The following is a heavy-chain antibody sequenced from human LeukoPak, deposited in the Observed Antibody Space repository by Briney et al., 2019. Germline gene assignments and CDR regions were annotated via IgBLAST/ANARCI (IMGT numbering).Heavy chain of an antibody. Sequence: SETLSLTCTVSGGSLSSSSYYWGWIRQPPGKGLEWIGYIYYSGSTNYNPSLKSRVTISVDTSKNQFSLKLSSVTAADTAVYYCARGVKGGYSGYDYADWFDPWGQGTLVTVSS. V-gene: IGHV4-61*01. CDR1: GGSLSSSSYY. J-gene: IGHJ5*02. CDR2: IYYSGST. D-gene: IGHD5-12*01. CDR3: ARGVKGGYSGYDYADWFDP.